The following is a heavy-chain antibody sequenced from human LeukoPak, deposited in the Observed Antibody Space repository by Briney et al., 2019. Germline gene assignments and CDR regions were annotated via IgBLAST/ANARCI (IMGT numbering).Heavy chain of an antibody. Sequence: PGGSLRLSCAASGFTFSSYAMHWVRQAPGKGLEWEAVISYDGSNKYYADSVKGRFTISRDNSKNTLYLQMNSLRAEDTAVYYCARCYDDYGGYFDYWGQGTLVTVSS. CDR3: ARCYDDYGGYFDY. CDR1: GFTFSSYA. CDR2: ISYDGSNK. D-gene: IGHD4-17*01. J-gene: IGHJ4*02. V-gene: IGHV3-30-3*01.